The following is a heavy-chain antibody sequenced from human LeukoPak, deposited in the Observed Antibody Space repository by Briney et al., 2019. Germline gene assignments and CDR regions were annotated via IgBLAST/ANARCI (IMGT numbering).Heavy chain of an antibody. J-gene: IGHJ4*02. CDR3: AKVLLSGWQANYFDY. CDR2: ISGSGGST. Sequence: PGGSLRLSCAASGFTFSSYAMSWVRQAPGKGLEWVSAISGSGGSTYYADSVKGRFTISRDNSENTLYLQMSSLRAEDTAVYYCAKVLLSGWQANYFDYWGQGTLVTVSS. V-gene: IGHV3-23*01. D-gene: IGHD6-19*01. CDR1: GFTFSSYA.